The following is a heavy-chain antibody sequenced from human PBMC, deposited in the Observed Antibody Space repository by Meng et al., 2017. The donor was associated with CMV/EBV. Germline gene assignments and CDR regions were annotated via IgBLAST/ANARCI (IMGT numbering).Heavy chain of an antibody. V-gene: IGHV4-39*07. D-gene: IGHD3-22*01. J-gene: IGHJ4*02. CDR1: RGSVRRSGYY. CDR3: ARDFRGDDSSGFD. Sequence: VSRGSVRRSGYYRGWCRQPPGKGLEWIGSIFYSGSTYYNPSLKSRVTISVDTSKNQCSLKLSSVTAADTAVYYCARDFRGDDSSGFDWGQGTLVTVSS. CDR2: IFYSGST.